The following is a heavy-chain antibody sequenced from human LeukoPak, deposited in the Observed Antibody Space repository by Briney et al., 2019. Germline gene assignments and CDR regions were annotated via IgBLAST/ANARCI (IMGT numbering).Heavy chain of an antibody. J-gene: IGHJ4*02. CDR1: GFTFSSYE. CDR2: ISSSGSTI. V-gene: IGHV3-48*03. Sequence: GGSLRLSCAASGFTFSSYEMNWVRQAPGKGLEWVSYISSSGSTIYYADSVKGRFAISRDNAKNSLYLQMNSLRAEDTAVYYCARARGIDLESRGLDYWGQGTLVTVSS. CDR3: ARARGIDLESRGLDY. D-gene: IGHD3-10*01.